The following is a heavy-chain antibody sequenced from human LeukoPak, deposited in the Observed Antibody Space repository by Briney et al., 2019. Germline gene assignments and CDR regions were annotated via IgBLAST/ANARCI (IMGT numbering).Heavy chain of an antibody. Sequence: SETLSLTCTVSGGSISGYYWSWIRQPPGKGLEWVGNIYYSASTNYNPSLKSRVTISVDTSKNQCSLRLSSVTAADTAVYYCARGGDPHYGMDVWGQGTTVTVSS. CDR2: IYYSAST. V-gene: IGHV4-59*01. CDR3: ARGGDPHYGMDV. CDR1: GGSISGYY. J-gene: IGHJ6*02. D-gene: IGHD2-21*01.